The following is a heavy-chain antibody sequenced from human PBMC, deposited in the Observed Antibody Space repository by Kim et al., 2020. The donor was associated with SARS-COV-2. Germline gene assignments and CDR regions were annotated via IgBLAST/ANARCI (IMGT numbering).Heavy chain of an antibody. CDR1: GFTFTNVR. J-gene: IGHJ4*02. CDR3: TTHRVVAGLFDY. V-gene: IGHV3-15*01. D-gene: IGHD6-19*01. Sequence: GGSLRLSCAVSGFTFTNVRMSWVRQTPGKGLEWVGRINSKIDGETTDYAASVKGRVSISRDEAKNTLYLQMTSLKIEDRAVYYCTTHRVVAGLFDYWGQGTLITVSS. CDR2: INSKIDGETT.